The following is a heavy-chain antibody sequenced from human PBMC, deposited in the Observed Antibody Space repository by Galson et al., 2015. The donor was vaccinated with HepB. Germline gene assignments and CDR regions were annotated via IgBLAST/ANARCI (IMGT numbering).Heavy chain of an antibody. CDR1: GFTFSSYA. J-gene: IGHJ4*02. V-gene: IGHV3-64D*06. D-gene: IGHD4-17*01. Sequence: SLRLSCAASGFTFSSYAMHWVRQAPGKGLEYVSAISSNGGSTYYADSVKGRFTISRDNSKNTLYLQMSSLRAEDTAVYYCVKDTGPDTVTTHGDYWGQGTLVTVSS. CDR3: VKDTGPDTVTTHGDY. CDR2: ISSNGGST.